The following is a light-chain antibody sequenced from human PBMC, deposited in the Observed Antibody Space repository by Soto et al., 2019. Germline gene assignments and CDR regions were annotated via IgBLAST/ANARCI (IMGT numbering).Light chain of an antibody. CDR3: QQYNSYSLT. J-gene: IGKJ4*01. CDR1: ESISSW. Sequence: DIQMTQSPSTLSASLGDRVTITCRASESISSWLAWYQQKPGKAPKLLIYKASILESGVPSRFSGSGSGTEFTLTISSLQPDDFATYYCQQYNSYSLTFGGGTKVEIK. V-gene: IGKV1-5*03. CDR2: KAS.